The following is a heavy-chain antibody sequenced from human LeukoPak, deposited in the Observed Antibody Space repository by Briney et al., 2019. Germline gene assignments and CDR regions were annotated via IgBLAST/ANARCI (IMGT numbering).Heavy chain of an antibody. D-gene: IGHD3-22*01. J-gene: IGHJ4*02. CDR1: GGSFSGYY. Sequence: PSETLSLTCAVYGGSFSGYYWSWIRQPPGKGLEWIGEINHSGSTNYNPSLKSRVTISVDTSKNQFSLKLSSVTAADTAVYYCARDVGPYYDSSGYPGIWGQGTLVTVSS. CDR3: ARDVGPYYDSSGYPGI. V-gene: IGHV4-34*01. CDR2: INHSGST.